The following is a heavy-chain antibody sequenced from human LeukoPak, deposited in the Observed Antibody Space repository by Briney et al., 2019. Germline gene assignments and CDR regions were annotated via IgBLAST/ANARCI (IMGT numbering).Heavy chain of an antibody. V-gene: IGHV4-59*01. D-gene: IGHD3-10*01. J-gene: IGHJ5*02. CDR2: IYYSGST. CDR1: GGSISSYY. CDR3: ARGPFIWGNWFDP. Sequence: SETLSLTCTVSGGSISSYYWSRIRQPPGKGLEWIGYIYYSGSTNYNPSLKSRVTISVDTSKNQFSLKLSPVTAADTAVYYCARGPFIWGNWFDPWGQGTLVTVSS.